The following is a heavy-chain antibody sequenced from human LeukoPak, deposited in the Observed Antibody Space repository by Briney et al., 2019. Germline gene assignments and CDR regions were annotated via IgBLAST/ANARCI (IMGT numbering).Heavy chain of an antibody. CDR1: GGSISSYY. Sequence: SETLSLTCTVSGGSISSYYWSWIRQPARKGLEWIGRIYTSGSTNYNPSLKSRVTMSVDTSKNQFSLKLSSVTAADTAVYYCARDYDFWSGPSWFDPWGQGTLVTVSS. V-gene: IGHV4-4*07. CDR3: ARDYDFWSGPSWFDP. J-gene: IGHJ5*02. CDR2: IYTSGST. D-gene: IGHD3-3*01.